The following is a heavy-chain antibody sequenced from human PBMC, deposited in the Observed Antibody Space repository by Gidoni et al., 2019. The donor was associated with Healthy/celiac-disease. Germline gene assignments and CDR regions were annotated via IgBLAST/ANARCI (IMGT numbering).Heavy chain of an antibody. Sequence: EVQLVASGGGLVQPGRSLRLSCTASGFTFGDYAMSWVRQAPGKGLEWVGFIRSKAYGGTTEYAASVKGRFTISRDDSKSIAYLQMNSLKTEDTAVYYCTRVFVGGYYDSSGYYYFDYWGQGTLVTVSS. CDR2: IRSKAYGGTT. D-gene: IGHD3-22*01. J-gene: IGHJ4*02. V-gene: IGHV3-49*04. CDR1: GFTFGDYA. CDR3: TRVFVGGYYDSSGYYYFDY.